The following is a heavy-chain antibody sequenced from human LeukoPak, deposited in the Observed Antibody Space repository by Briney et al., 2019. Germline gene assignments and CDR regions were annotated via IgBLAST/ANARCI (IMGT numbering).Heavy chain of an antibody. Sequence: GGSLRLSCAASAASEFTFDDYTIHWVRQAPGKGLEWVSLISWSGVTTYYADSVKGRFTISRDTAKNSLYLQMNTLRAEDTAVYYCARGGHHSVDYWGQGTLVTVSS. J-gene: IGHJ4*02. D-gene: IGHD2-21*01. CDR3: ARGGHHSVDY. CDR1: EFTFDDYT. V-gene: IGHV3-43*01. CDR2: ISWSGVTT.